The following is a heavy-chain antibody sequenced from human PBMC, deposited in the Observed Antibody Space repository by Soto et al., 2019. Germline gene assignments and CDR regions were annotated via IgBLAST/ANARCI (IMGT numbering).Heavy chain of an antibody. CDR3: ARKPLVGATGGWDLYYFDY. CDR1: GYSFTSYW. CDR2: IYPGDSDT. D-gene: IGHD1-26*01. V-gene: IGHV5-51*01. Sequence: GESLKISCKGSGYSFTSYWIGWVRQMPGKGLEWMGIIYPGDSDTRYSPSFQGQVTISADKSISTAYLQWSSLKASDTAMYYCARKPLVGATGGWDLYYFDYWGQGTLVTVSS. J-gene: IGHJ4*02.